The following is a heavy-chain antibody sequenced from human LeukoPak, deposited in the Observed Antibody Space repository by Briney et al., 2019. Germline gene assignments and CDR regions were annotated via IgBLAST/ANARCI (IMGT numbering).Heavy chain of an antibody. CDR1: GCTFSSYA. J-gene: IGHJ6*03. V-gene: IGHV1-69*13. D-gene: IGHD1-14*01. Sequence: SVNVSCKASGCTFSSYAISWVRQAPGQGLEWMGGIIPIFGTANYAQQFQGRVTITADESTSTAYMELSSLRSEDTAVYYCARDRRRYDYYYYYMDVWGKGTTVTVSS. CDR2: IIPIFGTA. CDR3: ARDRRRYDYYYYYMDV.